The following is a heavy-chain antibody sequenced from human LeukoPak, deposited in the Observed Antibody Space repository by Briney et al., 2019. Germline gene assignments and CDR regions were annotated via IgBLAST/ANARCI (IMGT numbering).Heavy chain of an antibody. J-gene: IGHJ4*02. CDR2: INHCGST. D-gene: IGHD3-22*01. Sequence: SETLSLTCAVYGGSFSGYYWSWIRQPPGKGLEWIGEINHCGSTNYNPSLKSRVTISVDTSKNQFSLKLSSVTAADTAVYYCARGYYDSSGYYQIDYWGQGTLVTVSS. CDR3: ARGYYDSSGYYQIDY. CDR1: GGSFSGYY. V-gene: IGHV4-34*01.